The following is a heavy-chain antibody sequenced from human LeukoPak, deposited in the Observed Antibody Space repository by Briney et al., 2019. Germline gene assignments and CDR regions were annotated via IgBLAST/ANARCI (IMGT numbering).Heavy chain of an antibody. V-gene: IGHV3-30*03. J-gene: IGHJ4*02. Sequence: GGSLRLSCAASGFTFSSYGMHWVRQAPGKGLEWVAVISYDGSNKYYADSVKGRFTISRDNSKNTLYLQMNSLRAEDTAVYYCAREGTYYYGSGAPGVFDYWGQGTLVTVSS. CDR1: GFTFSSYG. D-gene: IGHD3-10*01. CDR2: ISYDGSNK. CDR3: AREGTYYYGSGAPGVFDY.